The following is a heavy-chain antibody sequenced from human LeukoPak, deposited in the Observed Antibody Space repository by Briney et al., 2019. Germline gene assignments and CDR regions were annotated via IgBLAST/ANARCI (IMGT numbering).Heavy chain of an antibody. D-gene: IGHD4-17*01. CDR2: IRYDGSNK. CDR3: EKVNGDYEY. J-gene: IGHJ4*02. Sequence: GGSLRLSCAASGFTFRDYYMSWIRQAPGKGLEWVAFIRYDGSNKYYADSVKGRFTISRDNSKNTLYLQMNSLRAEDTAVYYCEKVNGDYEYWGQGTLVTVSS. CDR1: GFTFRDYY. V-gene: IGHV3-30*02.